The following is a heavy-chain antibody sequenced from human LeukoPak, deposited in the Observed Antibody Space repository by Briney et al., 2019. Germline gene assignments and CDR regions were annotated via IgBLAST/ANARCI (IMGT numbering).Heavy chain of an antibody. J-gene: IGHJ6*03. Sequence: SETLSLTCTVSGGSISSYYWSWIRQPPGKGLEWIGYIYYSGSTNYNPSLKSRVTISVDTSKNQFSLKLSSVTAADTAVYYCARLHIYYYYMDVWGKGTTVTVSS. CDR2: IYYSGST. CDR1: GGSISSYY. D-gene: IGHD4-11*01. CDR3: ARLHIYYYYMDV. V-gene: IGHV4-59*01.